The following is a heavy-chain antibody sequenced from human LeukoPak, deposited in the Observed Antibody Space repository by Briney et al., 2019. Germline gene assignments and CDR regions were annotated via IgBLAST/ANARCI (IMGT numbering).Heavy chain of an antibody. CDR1: GFTVSSNY. J-gene: IGHJ3*02. V-gene: IGHV3-53*01. D-gene: IGHD2-2*01. CDR3: ASHKYCSSTSCYGHDAFDI. Sequence: GGSLRLSCAASGFTVSSNYMSWVRQAPGKGLEWVSVIYSGGSTYYADSVKGRFTLSRDNSKNTLYLQMNSLRAEDTAVYYCASHKYCSSTSCYGHDAFDIWGQGTMVTVSS. CDR2: IYSGGST.